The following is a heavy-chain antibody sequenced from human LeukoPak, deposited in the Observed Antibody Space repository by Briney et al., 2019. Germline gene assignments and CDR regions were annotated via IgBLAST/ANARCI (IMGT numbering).Heavy chain of an antibody. D-gene: IGHD5-18*01. CDR2: ISGNGGTI. Sequence: GGSLRLSCVASGFTFNNYEMDWVRQAPGKGLEWVSYISGNGGTIYYADSVKGRFTISRDNAKNSLYLQMNSLRAEDTAVYYCARTYGGYSYGYGFDYWGQGTLVTVSS. CDR3: ARTYGGYSYGYGFDY. J-gene: IGHJ4*02. V-gene: IGHV3-48*03. CDR1: GFTFNNYE.